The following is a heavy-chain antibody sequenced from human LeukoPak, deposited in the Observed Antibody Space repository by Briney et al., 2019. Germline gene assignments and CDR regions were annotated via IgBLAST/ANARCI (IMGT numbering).Heavy chain of an antibody. CDR1: GGPISPYQ. J-gene: IGHJ4*02. Sequence: PSETLSLTCIVTGGPISPYQWSWIRQPAVKGLEWIGHIYSSGDTNYNPSLKSRVTMSVDKSRNEVSLQLTSVTAADTAVYYCARDLRYCSGSTCYAGFDSWGQGTLVTVSS. CDR3: ARDLRYCSGSTCYAGFDS. V-gene: IGHV4-4*07. D-gene: IGHD2-15*01. CDR2: IYSSGDT.